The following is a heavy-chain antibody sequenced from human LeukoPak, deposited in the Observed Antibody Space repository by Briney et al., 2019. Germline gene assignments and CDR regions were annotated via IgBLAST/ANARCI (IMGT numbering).Heavy chain of an antibody. CDR1: GFTFSSYA. Sequence: GGSLRLSCAASGFTFSSYAMSWVRQAPGKGLEWVSAISGSGGSTYYADSVKGRFTISRDNSKNTLYLQMNSLRAEDTAVYYCAKERLRTYYYDSTGYYYLPGFDYWGQGTLVTVSS. J-gene: IGHJ4*02. D-gene: IGHD3-22*01. CDR2: ISGSGGST. CDR3: AKERLRTYYYDSTGYYYLPGFDY. V-gene: IGHV3-23*01.